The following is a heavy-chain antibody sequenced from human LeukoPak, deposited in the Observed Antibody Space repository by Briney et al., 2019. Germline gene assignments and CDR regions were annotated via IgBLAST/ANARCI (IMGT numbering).Heavy chain of an antibody. V-gene: IGHV3-21*01. J-gene: IGHJ6*02. CDR3: ARSSVYYYGMDV. CDR2: ISGSSSYI. CDR1: GFTFSSYS. Sequence: GGSLRLSCAASGFTFSSYSMNWVRQAPGKGLEWVSSISGSSSYIYYADSVKGRFTISRDNAKNSLYLQMNSLRAEDTAVYYCARSSVYYYGMDVWGQGTTVTVSS.